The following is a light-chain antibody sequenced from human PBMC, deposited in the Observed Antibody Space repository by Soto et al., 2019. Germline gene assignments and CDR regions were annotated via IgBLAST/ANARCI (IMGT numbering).Light chain of an antibody. Sequence: QSALAKPPSASVSPGQSVTISCTGTSSDVGGYNYVSWYQQHPGKAPKLLIYEVNKRPSGVPDRFSGSKSGNTASLTVSGLQAEDEADYYCSSYACSSRLYVFGLGTKVTVL. J-gene: IGLJ1*01. CDR1: SSDVGGYNY. CDR2: EVN. V-gene: IGLV2-8*01. CDR3: SSYACSSRLYV.